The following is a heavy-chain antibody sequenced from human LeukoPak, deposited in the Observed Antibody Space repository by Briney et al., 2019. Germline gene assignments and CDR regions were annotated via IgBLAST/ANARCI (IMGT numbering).Heavy chain of an antibody. CDR3: AYWGYSYGPRYFDY. J-gene: IGHJ4*02. Sequence: ASVKVSCKASGYTFTGYYMHWVRQAPGQGLEWMGRINPNSGGTNYAQKFQGRVTMTRDTSISTAYMELSRLRSDDTAVYYCAYWGYSYGPRYFDYWGQGTLVTVSS. V-gene: IGHV1-2*06. D-gene: IGHD5-18*01. CDR2: INPNSGGT. CDR1: GYTFTGYY.